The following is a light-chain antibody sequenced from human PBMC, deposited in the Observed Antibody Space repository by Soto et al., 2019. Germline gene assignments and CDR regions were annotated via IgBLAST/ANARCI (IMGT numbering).Light chain of an antibody. Sequence: QLVLTQPPSASGTPGQRVTISCSGSSSNVGTNHVNWYQQLPGTAPKLLIYSDNQRPSGVPDRFSGSKSGTSASLAISGLQAEDEADYYCSSYAGSDKAVVFGGGTKLTVL. V-gene: IGLV1-44*01. CDR1: SSNVGTNH. J-gene: IGLJ2*01. CDR3: SSYAGSDKAVV. CDR2: SDN.